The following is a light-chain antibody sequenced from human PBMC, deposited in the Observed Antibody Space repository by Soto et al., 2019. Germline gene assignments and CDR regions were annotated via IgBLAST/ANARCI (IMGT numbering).Light chain of an antibody. V-gene: IGLV2-14*03. CDR3: SSYASNGDVL. Sequence: QSALTQPASVSGSPGQSITISCTGTSSDVGTYEYVSWYQHHPGKAPQLMIYDVSNRPSGVSARFSGSKSGNTASLTISGLQAEDEAAYYCSSYASNGDVLFGGGTKLTVL. CDR2: DVS. CDR1: SSDVGTYEY. J-gene: IGLJ2*01.